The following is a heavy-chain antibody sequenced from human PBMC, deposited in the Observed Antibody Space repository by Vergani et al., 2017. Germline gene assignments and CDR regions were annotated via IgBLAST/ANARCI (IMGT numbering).Heavy chain of an antibody. D-gene: IGHD6-19*01. J-gene: IGHJ4*02. V-gene: IGHV4-39*01. Sequence: QLQLQESGPGLVKPSETLSLTCTVSGGSISSSSYYWGWIRQPPGKGLEWIGSIYYSGSTYYNPSLKSRVTISVDTSKNQFSLKLSSVTAADTAVYYCATIPQEQWLADFDYWGQGTLVTVSS. CDR1: GGSISSSSYY. CDR2: IYYSGST. CDR3: ATIPQEQWLADFDY.